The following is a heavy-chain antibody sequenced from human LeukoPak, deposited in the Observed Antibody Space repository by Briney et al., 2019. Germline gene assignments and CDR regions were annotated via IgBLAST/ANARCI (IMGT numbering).Heavy chain of an antibody. V-gene: IGHV4-34*01. CDR2: INHSGST. D-gene: IGHD3-22*01. CDR1: GGSFSGYY. J-gene: IGHJ3*02. Sequence: PSETLSLTCAVYGGSFSGYYWSWIRQPPGKGLEWIGEINHSGSTNYNPSLKSRVTISVDPSKNQFSLKLSSVTAADTAVYYCARPRKSYDSSGYYLGDDAFDIWGQGTMVTVSS. CDR3: ARPRKSYDSSGYYLGDDAFDI.